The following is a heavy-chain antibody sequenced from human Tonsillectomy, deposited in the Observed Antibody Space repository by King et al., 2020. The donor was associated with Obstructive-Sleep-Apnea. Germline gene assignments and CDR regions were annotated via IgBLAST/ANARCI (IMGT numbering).Heavy chain of an antibody. V-gene: IGHV3-23*04. CDR3: AKERSWNEDFDY. D-gene: IGHD1-1*01. CDR2: ISGSGGTT. J-gene: IGHJ4*02. Sequence: VQLVESGGGLVQPGGSLRLSCTASGITFSSYGMSWVRQAPGKGLEWVSSISGSGGTTDNADSVKGRFTISRDNSKNTRYLKMKSLRAEDTAIYYCAKERSWNEDFDYWGQGTLVTVSS. CDR1: GITFSSYG.